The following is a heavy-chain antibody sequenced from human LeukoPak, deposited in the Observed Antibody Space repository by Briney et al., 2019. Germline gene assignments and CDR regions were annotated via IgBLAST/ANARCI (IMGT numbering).Heavy chain of an antibody. CDR3: ARGRYGDYH. D-gene: IGHD4-17*01. J-gene: IGHJ4*02. V-gene: IGHV3-74*01. CDR1: GFTFSSFA. Sequence: HPGGSLRLSCAASGFTFSSFAMSWVRQAPGKGLVWVSGINPDGSTTTYADSVKGRFTISRENAKSTLYLHMNILRVEDTAVYYCARGRYGDYHWGQGILVTVSS. CDR2: INPDGSTT.